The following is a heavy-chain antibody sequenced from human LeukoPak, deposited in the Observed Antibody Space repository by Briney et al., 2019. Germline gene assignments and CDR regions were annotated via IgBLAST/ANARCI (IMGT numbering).Heavy chain of an antibody. Sequence: SETLSLTCIVSDYSISRGHYWGWIRQPPEKGLEWIGTIYYTESSFYNPSLKSRLSISADTSKNQFSLRLSSVTAADSAVYYCARGTGWSYYFDYWGQGTLVTVSS. V-gene: IGHV4-38-2*02. CDR2: IYYTESS. J-gene: IGHJ4*02. D-gene: IGHD6-19*01. CDR1: DYSISRGHY. CDR3: ARGTGWSYYFDY.